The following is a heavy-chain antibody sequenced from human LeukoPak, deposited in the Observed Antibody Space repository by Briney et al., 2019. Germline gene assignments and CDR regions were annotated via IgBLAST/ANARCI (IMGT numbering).Heavy chain of an antibody. CDR1: DGSISNFY. CDR2: IYAGGST. V-gene: IGHV4-4*07. J-gene: IGHJ3*02. CDR3: ARDSGRLLRYFDWLQGAFDI. Sequence: SETLSLTCTASDGSISNFYWSWIRQPAGKGLEWIGRIYAGGSTNYNPSLKGRVTLSVDTSKNQFSLKLSSVTAADTAVYYCARDSGRLLRYFDWLQGAFDIWGQGTMVTVSS. D-gene: IGHD3-9*01.